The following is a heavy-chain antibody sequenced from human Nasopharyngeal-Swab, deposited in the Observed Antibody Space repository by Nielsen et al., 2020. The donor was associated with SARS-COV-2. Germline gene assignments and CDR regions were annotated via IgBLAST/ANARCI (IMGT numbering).Heavy chain of an antibody. CDR2: MYAGGDI. J-gene: IGHJ4*02. V-gene: IGHV3-53*01. CDR3: ARDRRDVDNQ. CDR1: GFDVSGNY. Sequence: GGSLRLSCAASGFDVSGNYMSWFRQAPGKGLELVSVMYAGGDIYYADSVKGRFTISRDSSKNTLYLQMNSLRVEDTALYYCARDRRDVDNQWGQGTLVTVSS. D-gene: IGHD5-24*01.